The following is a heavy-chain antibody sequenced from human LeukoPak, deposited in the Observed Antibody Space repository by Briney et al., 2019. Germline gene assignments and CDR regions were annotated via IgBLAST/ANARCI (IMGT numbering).Heavy chain of an antibody. J-gene: IGHJ5*02. V-gene: IGHV1-18*01. CDR2: ISAYNGNT. CDR3: ARDDLLGIAMAGGFDP. Sequence: GASVKVSCKASGYTFTSYGISWVRQAPGQGLEWMGWISAYNGNTNYAQKLQGRVNMTTDTSKRTAYLELRSLRSDDTAVYYCARDDLLGIAMAGGFDPWGQGTLVTVSS. D-gene: IGHD6-19*01. CDR1: GYTFTSYG.